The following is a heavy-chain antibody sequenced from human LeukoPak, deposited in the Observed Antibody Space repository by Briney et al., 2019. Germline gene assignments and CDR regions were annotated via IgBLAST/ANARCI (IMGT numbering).Heavy chain of an antibody. D-gene: IGHD2-21*01. J-gene: IGHJ4*02. Sequence: GRSLRLSCAASGFTFSDYTLNWGRQAPGKGREWLSYISPSRGSIAYADSVKGRFTISSDSAKNSVYLQINNLRAEDTAVYYCARDRDWAFDYWGQGILVTVSS. V-gene: IGHV3-48*01. CDR2: ISPSRGSI. CDR1: GFTFSDYT. CDR3: ARDRDWAFDY.